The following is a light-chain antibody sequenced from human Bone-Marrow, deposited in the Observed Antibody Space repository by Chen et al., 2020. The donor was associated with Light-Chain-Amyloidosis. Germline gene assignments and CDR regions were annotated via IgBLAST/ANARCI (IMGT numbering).Light chain of an antibody. J-gene: IGLJ1*01. Sequence: QSALTQPASVSGSPGQSITISCTGTSSDVGGDNHVSWYQQHPDKAPKLMIYEVTNRPSWVPDRFSGSKSDKTASLTSSGRQTEDEADYFCSSYTITNTLVFGSGTRVTVL. CDR3: SSYTITNTLV. V-gene: IGLV2-14*01. CDR2: EVT. CDR1: SSDVGGDNH.